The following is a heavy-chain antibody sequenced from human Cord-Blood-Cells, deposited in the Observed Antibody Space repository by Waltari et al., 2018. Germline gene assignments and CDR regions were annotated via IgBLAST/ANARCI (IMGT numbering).Heavy chain of an antibody. CDR3: ARAPNVFSSWYLYFDL. Sequence: VQLVQSGAEVKKPGSSVKVSCKASGGTFSSYAISWVRQAPGQGLEWMGGIIPIFGTANYAQKVQGRVTITADKSTSTADMGLSSLRSEDTAVYYCARAPNVFSSWYLYFDLWGRGTLVTVSS. V-gene: IGHV1-69*06. J-gene: IGHJ2*01. CDR1: GGTFSSYA. CDR2: IIPIFGTA. D-gene: IGHD6-13*01.